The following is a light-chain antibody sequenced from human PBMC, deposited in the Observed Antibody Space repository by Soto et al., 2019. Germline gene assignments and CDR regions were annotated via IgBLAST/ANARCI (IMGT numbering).Light chain of an antibody. CDR3: AAWDDSLSRIV. CDR1: SSNIGSNY. CDR2: SNN. V-gene: IGLV1-47*02. Sequence: QSVLTQPPSASGTPGQRVTISCSGSSSNIGSNYVYWYQQLPGTAPKLLIYSNNQRPSGVPDRFSGSKSGTSASLAISGLRSEHEADSYCAAWDDSLSRIVFGTGTKVTVL. J-gene: IGLJ1*01.